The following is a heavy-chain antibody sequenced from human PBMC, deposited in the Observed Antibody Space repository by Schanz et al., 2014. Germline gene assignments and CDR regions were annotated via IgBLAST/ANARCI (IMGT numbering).Heavy chain of an antibody. CDR1: GFTFSDSF. Sequence: QVLLVESGGGLVKPGGPLRLSCSASGFTFSDSFMSWIRQTPGKGLEWLSYISSSGNIIHYADSVKGRFTISRDNAKNSLYLQMTGLRAEDTAVYYCAAHETLSTTACYPSWGQGTLVAVSS. V-gene: IGHV3-11*01. D-gene: IGHD2-2*01. J-gene: IGHJ4*02. CDR2: ISSSGNII. CDR3: AAHETLSTTACYPS.